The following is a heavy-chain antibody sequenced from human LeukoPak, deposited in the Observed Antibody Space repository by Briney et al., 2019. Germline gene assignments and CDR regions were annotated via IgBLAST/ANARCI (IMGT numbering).Heavy chain of an antibody. Sequence: ASVKVSCKASGYTFTGYYMHWVRQAPGQGLEWMGRINPNSCGTNYAQKFQGRVTMTRATSISTAYMELSRLRSDDTAVYYCARVSIAVAGTRIDYWGQGTLVTVSS. D-gene: IGHD6-19*01. CDR2: INPNSCGT. V-gene: IGHV1-2*06. J-gene: IGHJ4*02. CDR3: ARVSIAVAGTRIDY. CDR1: GYTFTGYY.